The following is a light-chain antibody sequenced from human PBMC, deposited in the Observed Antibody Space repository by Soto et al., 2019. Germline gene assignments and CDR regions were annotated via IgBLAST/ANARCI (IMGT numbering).Light chain of an antibody. CDR1: QSVSSSY. CDR3: QQRSNWPPIT. Sequence: EIVLTQSPGTLSLSPGERATLSCRASQSVSSSYLAWYQQKPGQAPRLLIYLASSRATGIPDRFSGSGSGTDFTLTISRLEAEDFAIYYCQQRSNWPPITFGQGTRLEIK. CDR2: LAS. V-gene: IGKV3D-20*02. J-gene: IGKJ5*01.